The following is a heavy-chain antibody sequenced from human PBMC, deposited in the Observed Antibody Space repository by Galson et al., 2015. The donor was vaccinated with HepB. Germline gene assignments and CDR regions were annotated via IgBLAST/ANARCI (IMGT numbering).Heavy chain of an antibody. CDR1: GFTFSSYA. CDR3: VKTLLGVSVGWS. CDR2: ISSNGGST. D-gene: IGHD3-16*01. V-gene: IGHV3-64D*06. Sequence: SLRLSCAASGFTFSSYAMHWVRQAPGKGLEYVSAISSNGGSTYYADSVKGRFTISRDNSENTLYLQMSSLRAEDTAVYYCVKTLLGVSVGWSWGQGTMVTVSS. J-gene: IGHJ3*01.